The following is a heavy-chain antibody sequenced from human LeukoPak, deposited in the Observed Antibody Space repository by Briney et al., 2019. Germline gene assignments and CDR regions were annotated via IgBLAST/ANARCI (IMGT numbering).Heavy chain of an antibody. CDR3: ATIRDSSSWAFDY. Sequence: GGSLRLSCAASGFTFIDAWMSWVRQAPGKGLEWVGRIKSKAGGGTPDYAAPVKGRFTISRDDSQNALYVQMDSLTTDDTAVYYCATIRDSSSWAFDYWGQGTLVTVSS. J-gene: IGHJ4*02. CDR1: GFTFIDAW. D-gene: IGHD6-13*01. CDR2: IKSKAGGGTP. V-gene: IGHV3-15*01.